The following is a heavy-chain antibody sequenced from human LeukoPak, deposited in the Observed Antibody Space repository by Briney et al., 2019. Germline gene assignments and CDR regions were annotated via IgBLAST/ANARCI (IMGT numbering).Heavy chain of an antibody. CDR3: ATDRGSSWYSVSSLGYWYFDL. CDR2: MNPNSGNT. Sequence: ASVKVSCKASGYTFTSYDINWVRQATGQGLEWMGWMNPNSGNTGYAQKFQGRVTMTRNTSISTAYMELSSLRSEDTAVYYCATDRGSSWYSVSSLGYWYFDLWGRGTLVTVSS. J-gene: IGHJ2*01. D-gene: IGHD6-13*01. V-gene: IGHV1-8*01. CDR1: GYTFTSYD.